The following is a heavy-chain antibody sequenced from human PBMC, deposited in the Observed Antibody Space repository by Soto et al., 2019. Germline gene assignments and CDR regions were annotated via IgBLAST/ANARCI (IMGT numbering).Heavy chain of an antibody. CDR1: VGCISIGDYY. D-gene: IGHD3-9*01. CDR3: ARDVEYYDILTGSNRSNYGMDV. CDR2: IYYSGST. Sequence: SETLCITCTVCVGCISIGDYYWSWIRQPPGQGLEWIGYIYYSGSTYYNPSLKSRVTISVDTSKNQFSLKLSSVTAADTAVYYCARDVEYYDILTGSNRSNYGMDVWGQGTTVTGSS. J-gene: IGHJ6*02. V-gene: IGHV4-30-4*01.